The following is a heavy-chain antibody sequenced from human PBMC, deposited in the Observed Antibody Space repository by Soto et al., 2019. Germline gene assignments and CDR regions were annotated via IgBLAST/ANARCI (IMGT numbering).Heavy chain of an antibody. Sequence: GGSLRLSCAASGFTFNTYDMHWVRQAAGKGLEWVAALGTAGAPYYPGSAKGRFTISTDNAKSSLYLQMHSFRDGATAVYAGERGSTYSGVYVWGQGTTVTVSS. J-gene: IGHJ6*02. V-gene: IGHV3-13*05. CDR1: GFTFNTYD. D-gene: IGHD2-21*01. CDR2: LGTAGAP. CDR3: ERGSTYSGVYV.